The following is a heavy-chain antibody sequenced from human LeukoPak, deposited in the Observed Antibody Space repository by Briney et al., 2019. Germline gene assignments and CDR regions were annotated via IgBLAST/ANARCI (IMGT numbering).Heavy chain of an antibody. D-gene: IGHD1-26*01. CDR2: ISESGVGS. V-gene: IGHV3-23*01. CDR3: AKVRVGATIDD. Sequence: GGSLRLSCVASGFTFRSNAMNWVRQAPGKGLEWVSGISESGVGSNCADSVKGRFTTSRDNSKNTLYLQMNSLRAEDTAVYYCAKVRVGATIDDWGQGTLVTVSS. J-gene: IGHJ4*02. CDR1: GFTFRSNA.